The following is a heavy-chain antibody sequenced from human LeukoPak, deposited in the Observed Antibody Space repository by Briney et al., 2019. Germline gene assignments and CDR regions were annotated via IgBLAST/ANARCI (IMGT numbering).Heavy chain of an antibody. CDR3: ARTSTNYFDY. J-gene: IGHJ4*02. V-gene: IGHV3-48*03. D-gene: IGHD1-26*01. CDR1: GFTFSNYE. CDR2: ISISGGTI. Sequence: GGSLRLSCAASGFTFSNYEMNWVRQAPGKGLEWVSYISISGGTIYYADSVKGRFTISRDNAKHSLYLQINSLRAEDTAVYHCARTSTNYFDYWGQGTLVTVSS.